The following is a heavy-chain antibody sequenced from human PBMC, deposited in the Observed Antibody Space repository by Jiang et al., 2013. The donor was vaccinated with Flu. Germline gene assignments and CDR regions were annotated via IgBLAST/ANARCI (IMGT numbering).Heavy chain of an antibody. J-gene: IGHJ4*02. CDR3: ARHWGFEGQTLDY. CDR2: IYHMGXP. Sequence: VSGYSISMVLLGLDPAAPRKGLEWIGSIYHMGXPTXPSLKSRVTISVDTSKNQFSLKLSSVTAADTAVYYCARHWGFEGQTLDYWGQGTLVTVSS. D-gene: IGHD3-16*01. V-gene: IGHV4-38-2*01. CDR1: GYSISMVL.